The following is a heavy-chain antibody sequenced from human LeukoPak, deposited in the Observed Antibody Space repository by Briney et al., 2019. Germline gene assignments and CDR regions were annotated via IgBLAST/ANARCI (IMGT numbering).Heavy chain of an antibody. V-gene: IGHV4-59*08. J-gene: IGHJ5*02. Sequence: SETLSLTCTVSGGSISHYYWSWIRQPPGKGLEWIGYIYYNGNTYYNPSLRSRVTMSVDTSKNQFSLKLNSVTAADTAVYYCARLLGWSGPINWFDPWGRGTLVTVSS. CDR2: IYYNGNT. CDR3: ARLLGWSGPINWFDP. CDR1: GGSISHYY. D-gene: IGHD3-3*01.